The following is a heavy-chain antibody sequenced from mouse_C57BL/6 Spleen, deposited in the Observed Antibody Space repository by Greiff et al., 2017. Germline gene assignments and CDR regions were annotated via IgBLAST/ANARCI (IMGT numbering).Heavy chain of an antibody. J-gene: IGHJ4*01. V-gene: IGHV1-69*01. D-gene: IGHD2-2*01. CDR3: AIWLRRAYYAMDC. CDR1: GYTFTSYW. Sequence: QVQLQQPGAELVMPGASVKLSCKASGYTFTSYWMHWVKQRPGQGLEWIGEIDPADSYTNYNQKFKGKSTLTVDKSSSTAYMQLSSLTSEDSAIYYCAIWLRRAYYAMDCWGKGTSVTVSS. CDR2: IDPADSYT.